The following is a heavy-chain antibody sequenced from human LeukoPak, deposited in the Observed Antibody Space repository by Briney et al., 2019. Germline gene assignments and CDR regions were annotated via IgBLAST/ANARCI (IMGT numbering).Heavy chain of an antibody. Sequence: GGSLRLSCVGSGFSFSFSDYWMTWVRQAPGKGLEWVANIKPDGGEKNYVDSVKGRFTISRANAKNSLYLQMNSLRAEDTAVYYCARIYAGGYYDDWGQGTLGTASS. J-gene: IGHJ4*02. CDR2: IKPDGGEK. CDR1: GFSFSFSDYW. CDR3: ARIYAGGYYDD. D-gene: IGHD3-3*01. V-gene: IGHV3-7*01.